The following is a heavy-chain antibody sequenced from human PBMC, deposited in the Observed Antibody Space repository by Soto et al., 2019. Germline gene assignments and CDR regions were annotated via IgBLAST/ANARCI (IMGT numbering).Heavy chain of an antibody. D-gene: IGHD6-19*01. Sequence: SGPTLVNPTQTFTLTCTFSGFSLSTRRVGVGWIRQPPGKALEWLALLYWDADKRYSPALKSRLTSTKDTSKNQVVRTMTNMDPVDTATYYCAHRSLGGWDGDPVDPLGQGTLVTVS. CDR3: AHRSLGGWDGDPVDP. V-gene: IGHV2-5*02. CDR1: GFSLSTRRVG. J-gene: IGHJ5*02. CDR2: LYWDADK.